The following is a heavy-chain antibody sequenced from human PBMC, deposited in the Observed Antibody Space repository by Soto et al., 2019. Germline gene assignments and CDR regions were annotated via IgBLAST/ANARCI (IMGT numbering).Heavy chain of an antibody. D-gene: IGHD3-10*01. CDR2: IYPGDSDT. V-gene: IGHV5-51*01. J-gene: IGHJ6*02. CDR1: GYSFTSYW. Sequence: GESLKISCKGSGYSFTSYWIGWVRQMPGKGLEWMGIIYPGDSDTRYSPSFQGQVTISADKSISTAYLQWSSLKASDTAMYYCARQGDPQHTIWFGELLVDYYYYYGMDVWGQGTTVTVSS. CDR3: ARQGDPQHTIWFGELLVDYYYYYGMDV.